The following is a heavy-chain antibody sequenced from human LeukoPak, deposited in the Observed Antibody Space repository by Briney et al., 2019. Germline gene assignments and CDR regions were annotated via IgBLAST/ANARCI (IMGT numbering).Heavy chain of an antibody. J-gene: IGHJ4*02. CDR1: GGALSSFY. Sequence: KPSETLSLTCTVSGGALSSFYWSWIRQPPGKGLECIAYIHYSGSAGYNPSLRSRVTISFDTSKNQLSLKLRSVTAADTAVYYCATFDCDGSRCHLDQWGQGTLVPVSS. D-gene: IGHD1-1*01. CDR2: IHYSGSA. CDR3: ATFDCDGSRCHLDQ. V-gene: IGHV4-59*08.